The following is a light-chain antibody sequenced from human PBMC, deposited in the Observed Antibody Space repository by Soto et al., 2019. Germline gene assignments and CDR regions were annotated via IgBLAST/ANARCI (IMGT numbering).Light chain of an antibody. CDR1: SSNMGSNT. J-gene: IGLJ2*01. V-gene: IGLV1-44*01. Sequence: QSVLTRPPSASGTPGQRVTISCSGSSSNMGSNTVNWYQHLPGTAPKLLIYSDNQRPSGVPDRFSGSKSGTSASLAITGLQSEDEADYYCAAWDGSLNHILFGGGTKLTVL. CDR2: SDN. CDR3: AAWDGSLNHIL.